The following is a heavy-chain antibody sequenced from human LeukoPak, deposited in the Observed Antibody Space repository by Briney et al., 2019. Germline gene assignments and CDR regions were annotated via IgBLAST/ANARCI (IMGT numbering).Heavy chain of an antibody. D-gene: IGHD3-16*02. CDR1: GYTFTSYA. J-gene: IGHJ4*02. Sequence: ASVKVSCKASGYTFTSYAMNWVRQAPGQGLEWMGWINTNTGNPMYAQGFTGRFVFSLDTSVNTAYLQISSLKAEDTAVYYCARDGANTFGGVIVTQNFDYWGQGTLVTASS. V-gene: IGHV7-4-1*02. CDR3: ARDGANTFGGVIVTQNFDY. CDR2: INTNTGNP.